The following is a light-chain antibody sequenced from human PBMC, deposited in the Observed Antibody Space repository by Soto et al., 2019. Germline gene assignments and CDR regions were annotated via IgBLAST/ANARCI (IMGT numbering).Light chain of an antibody. J-gene: IGKJ5*01. V-gene: IGKV3-15*01. Sequence: EIVLTQSPGTLSLSPGERATLSCRASQSVNSNLAWYQQKPGQAPRLLIYGASTRATGFPARFSGSGSGTEFTLTISSLQSEDFAVYYCQQYSSWPPITFGQGTRLEIK. CDR2: GAS. CDR3: QQYSSWPPIT. CDR1: QSVNSN.